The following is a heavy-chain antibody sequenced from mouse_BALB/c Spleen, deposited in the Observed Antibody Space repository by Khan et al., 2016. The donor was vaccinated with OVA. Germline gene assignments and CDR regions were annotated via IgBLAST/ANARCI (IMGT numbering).Heavy chain of an antibody. D-gene: IGHD1-1*01. J-gene: IGHJ4*01. Sequence: EVQLQESGPGLVKPSQSLSLTCTVTGYSITSNYAWNWIRQFPGNKLEWMGYISYNGSTNYNPSLKSRISITRDTSKNQFFLQLNSVTTEDTATYYGARGNYYGYAMDYWGQGTSITVSS. V-gene: IGHV3-2*02. CDR2: ISYNGST. CDR3: ARGNYYGYAMDY. CDR1: GYSITSNYA.